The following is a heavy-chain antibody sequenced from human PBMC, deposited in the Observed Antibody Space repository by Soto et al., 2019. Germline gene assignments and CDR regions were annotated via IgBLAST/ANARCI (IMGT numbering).Heavy chain of an antibody. D-gene: IGHD6-13*01. CDR2: ISAYNGNT. Sequence: ASVKVSCKASGYTFTSYGISWVRQAPGQGLEWMGWISAYNGNTNYAQKLQGRVTMTTDTSTSTAYMLLRSLRSDDTAVYYCARIRAAEYYYYGMDVWGQGTTVTVSS. CDR1: GYTFTSYG. J-gene: IGHJ6*02. V-gene: IGHV1-18*04. CDR3: ARIRAAEYYYYGMDV.